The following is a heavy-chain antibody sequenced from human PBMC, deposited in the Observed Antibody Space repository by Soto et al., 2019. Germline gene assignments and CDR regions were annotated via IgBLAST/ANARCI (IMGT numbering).Heavy chain of an antibody. CDR2: IYYTGST. J-gene: IGHJ5*02. D-gene: IGHD3-3*01. V-gene: IGHV4-59*01. Sequence: PSETLSLTCTVSGGSISSYYWSWIRQPPGKGLEWIGYIYYTGSTNYNPSLKTRVTISVDTSKNQFSLKLSSVTAADTAVYYCARALLRFGRCDWFDPWGQGTLVTVSS. CDR1: GGSISSYY. CDR3: ARALLRFGRCDWFDP.